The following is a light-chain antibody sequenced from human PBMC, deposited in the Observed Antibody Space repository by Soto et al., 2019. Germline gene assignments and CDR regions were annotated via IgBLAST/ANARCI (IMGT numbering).Light chain of an antibody. CDR1: SRDVGGYNY. V-gene: IGLV2-14*01. CDR3: SSYISSSTLVV. CDR2: EVS. J-gene: IGLJ2*01. Sequence: QSALTQPASVSGSPGQSITISCTATSRDVGGYNYVSWHQQHPGKAPKVIITEVSNRHSGVSNSFSGSKSGNTASLTISGRQAEDEADYYCSSYISSSTLVVFGGGTKLTVL.